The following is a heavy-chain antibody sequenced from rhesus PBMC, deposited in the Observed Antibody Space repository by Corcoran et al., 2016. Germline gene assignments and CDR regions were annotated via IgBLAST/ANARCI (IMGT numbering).Heavy chain of an antibody. CDR1: GGSISASYR. CDR2: NYGSSTST. Sequence: QVQLQESGPGVVKPSETLSLTCAVSGGSISASYRWSWIRQPPGKGLEWIGYNYGSSTSTNYNPSINSRVNISKDTSSNLFSLKRSSVTAADTAVYYCARLHYGLESWGQGVVVTVSS. J-gene: IGHJ6*01. CDR3: ARLHYGLES. V-gene: IGHV4S10*01. D-gene: IGHD1-44*02.